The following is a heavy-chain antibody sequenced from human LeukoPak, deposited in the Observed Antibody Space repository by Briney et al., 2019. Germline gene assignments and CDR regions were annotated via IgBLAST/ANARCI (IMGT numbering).Heavy chain of an antibody. CDR2: IIPILGIA. Sequence: GASVKVSCKASGGTFSSYAISWVRQAPGQGLEWMGRIIPILGIANYAQKFQGRDTITADESTSTAYMELSSLRSEDTAVYYCARDREFHQDYYYYMDVWGKGTTVTVSS. V-gene: IGHV1-69*04. CDR1: GGTFSSYA. J-gene: IGHJ6*03. CDR3: ARDREFHQDYYYYMDV. D-gene: IGHD3-10*01.